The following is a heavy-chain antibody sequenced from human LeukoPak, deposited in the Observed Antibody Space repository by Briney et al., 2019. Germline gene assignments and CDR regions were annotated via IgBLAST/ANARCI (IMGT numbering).Heavy chain of an antibody. CDR1: GFTLSNSW. CDR2: IDPDGNT. Sequence: GGSLRLSCAASGFTLSNSWMHWVRQAPGKGRVWVSRIDPDGNTDYADSVKGRFTISRDNAKNTLYLQMNSLRAEDTAVYRCARDVRGPHDFWGQGTLVTVSS. D-gene: IGHD2/OR15-2a*01. CDR3: ARDVRGPHDF. V-gene: IGHV3-74*01. J-gene: IGHJ4*02.